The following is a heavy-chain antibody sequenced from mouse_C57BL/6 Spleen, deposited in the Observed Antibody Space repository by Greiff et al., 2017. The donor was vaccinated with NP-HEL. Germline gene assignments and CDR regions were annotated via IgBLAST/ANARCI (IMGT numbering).Heavy chain of an antibody. CDR2: ISSGSSTI. CDR3: ARGYGSSSYFDY. V-gene: IGHV5-17*01. CDR1: GFTFSDYG. J-gene: IGHJ2*01. Sequence: DVKLVESGGGLVKPGGSLKLSCAASGFTFSDYGMHWVRQAPEKGLEWVAYISSGSSTIYYADTVKGRFTISRDNAKNTLFLQMTSLRSEDTAMYYCARGYGSSSYFDYWGQGTTLTVSS. D-gene: IGHD1-1*01.